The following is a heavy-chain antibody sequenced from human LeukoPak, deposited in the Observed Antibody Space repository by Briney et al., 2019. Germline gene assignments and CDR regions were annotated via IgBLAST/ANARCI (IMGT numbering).Heavy chain of an antibody. V-gene: IGHV3-7*01. D-gene: IGHD3-3*01. J-gene: IGHJ6*03. CDR3: ARDNDFWSGYYYYYYYYMDV. Sequence: PGGSLRLSCAASGFTFSSYWMSWVRQAPGKGLEWVANIKQDGSEKYYVDSVKGRFTSSRDNAKNSLYLQMNSLRAEDTAVYYCARDNDFWSGYYYYYYYYMDVWGKGTTVTVSS. CDR2: IKQDGSEK. CDR1: GFTFSSYW.